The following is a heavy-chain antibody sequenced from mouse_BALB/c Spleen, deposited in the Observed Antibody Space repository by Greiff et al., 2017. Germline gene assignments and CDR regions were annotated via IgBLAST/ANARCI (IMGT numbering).Heavy chain of an antibody. D-gene: IGHD1-2*01. Sequence: VQLQQSGAELVRPGALVKLSCKASGFNIKDYYMHWVKQRPGQGLEWIGAIDTSDSYTSYNQKFKGKATLTVDESSSTAYMQLSSLTSEDSAVYYCAKGLTTATWFAYWGQGTLVTVSA. CDR1: GFNIKDYY. CDR3: AKGLTTATWFAY. V-gene: IGHV1-69*02. CDR2: IDTSDSYT. J-gene: IGHJ3*01.